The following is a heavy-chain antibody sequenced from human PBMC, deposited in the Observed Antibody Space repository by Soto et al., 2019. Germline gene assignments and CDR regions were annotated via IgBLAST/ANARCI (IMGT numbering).Heavy chain of an antibody. Sequence: QVQLEESGGGVVQPGRSLTLSCAASGFIFRDHGMHWVRQAPGKGLEWVAVIWYDGSNKYYADSVKGRFTISRDNSKNTLFLQRNSLRDKDTAVYYCARAPETTVTRPRGGMDVWGQGTTVTVSS. J-gene: IGHJ6*02. D-gene: IGHD4-17*01. V-gene: IGHV3-33*01. CDR3: ARAPETTVTRPRGGMDV. CDR1: GFIFRDHG. CDR2: IWYDGSNK.